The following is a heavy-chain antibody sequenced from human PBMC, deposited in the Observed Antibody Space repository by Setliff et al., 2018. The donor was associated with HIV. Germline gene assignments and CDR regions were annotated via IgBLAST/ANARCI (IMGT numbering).Heavy chain of an antibody. J-gene: IGHJ4*02. CDR3: ARVSENSGSDY. V-gene: IGHV3-11*05. CDR2: ISSSSSYT. Sequence: GGSLRLSCAASGFTFSDSYMSWIRQAPGKGLEWVSYISSSSSYTNYLDSVKGRFTISRDNAKNSLYLQMNSRRVEDTAVYYCARVSENSGSDYWGQGTLVTVSS. CDR1: GFTFSDSY. D-gene: IGHD6-19*01.